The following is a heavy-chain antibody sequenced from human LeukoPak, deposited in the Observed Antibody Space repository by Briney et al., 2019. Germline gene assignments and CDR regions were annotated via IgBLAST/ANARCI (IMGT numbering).Heavy chain of an antibody. D-gene: IGHD5-24*01. CDR1: GGSFSGYY. Sequence: SETLSLTCAVYGGSFSGYYWSWIRQPPGKGLEWIGEINHSGSTNYNPSLKSRVTISVDTSKNQFSLKLSSVTAADTAVYYCARIAEDGYVDYWAREPWSPSPQ. CDR2: INHSGST. J-gene: IGHJ4*02. V-gene: IGHV4-34*01. CDR3: ARIAEDGYVDY.